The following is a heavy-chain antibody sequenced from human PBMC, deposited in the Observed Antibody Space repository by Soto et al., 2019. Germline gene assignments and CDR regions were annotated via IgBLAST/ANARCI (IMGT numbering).Heavy chain of an antibody. J-gene: IGHJ4*02. CDR2: LYYGRSA. Sequence: QVQLQESGPGLVKPSENLSFTCAVSGDSISSYYCMWIRQPRGKGLESIGYLYYGRSANYNPSLKSRVTLSVDTSTNQCSLTLSSMTAADTAVYYCALRTMAVVPEYWGQGTLVTVSS. CDR3: ALRTMAVVPEY. CDR1: GDSISSYY. D-gene: IGHD3-22*01. V-gene: IGHV4-59*01.